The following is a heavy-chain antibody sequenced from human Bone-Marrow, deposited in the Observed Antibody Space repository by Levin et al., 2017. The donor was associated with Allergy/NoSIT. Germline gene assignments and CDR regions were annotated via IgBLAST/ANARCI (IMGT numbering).Heavy chain of an antibody. J-gene: IGHJ4*02. V-gene: IGHV3-7*01. CDR3: AREAVYYYDSSGYLWSLLFAY. CDR2: RKQDGSEK. D-gene: IGHD3-22*01. Sequence: GGSLRLSCAASGCTFSSDWMSWVRQAPGKGQEWVANRKQDGSEKYYVDSVKGRFTISRDNAKNSLYLQMNSLRAEDTAVYYCAREAVYYYDSSGYLWSLLFAYWGQGTLVTVSS. CDR1: GCTFSSDW.